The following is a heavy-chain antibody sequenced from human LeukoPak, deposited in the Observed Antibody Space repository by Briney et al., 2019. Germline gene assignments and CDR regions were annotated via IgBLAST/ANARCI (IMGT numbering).Heavy chain of an antibody. V-gene: IGHV3-53*01. CDR2: IYPGGDT. J-gene: IGHJ3*02. CDR1: GFSFICYS. Sequence: GGPLRLSCGASGFSFICYSMNWVRQAPGKGLEWVSLIYPGGDTYYPDSVRGRFTISRDNSNNTLYLQMNSLKAEDTAVYYCAREVGSGSYLAHTFDIWGQGTMVTVSS. CDR3: AREVGSGSYLAHTFDI. D-gene: IGHD1-26*01.